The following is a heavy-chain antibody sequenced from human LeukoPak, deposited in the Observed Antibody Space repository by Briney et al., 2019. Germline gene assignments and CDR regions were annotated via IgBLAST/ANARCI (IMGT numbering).Heavy chain of an antibody. V-gene: IGHV4-39*01. CDR2: IYYSGST. D-gene: IGHD3-22*01. CDR3: ARQEVGYYDSMGDAFDI. J-gene: IGHJ3*02. Sequence: SQTLSLTCTVSGGSISSGDYYWSWIRQPPGKGLEWIGSIYYSGSTYYNPSLKSRVTISVDTSKNQFSLKLSSVTAADTAVYYCARQEVGYYDSMGDAFDIWGQGTMVTVSS. CDR1: GGSISSGDYY.